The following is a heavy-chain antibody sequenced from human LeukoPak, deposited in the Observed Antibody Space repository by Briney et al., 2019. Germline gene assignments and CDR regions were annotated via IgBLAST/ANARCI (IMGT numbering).Heavy chain of an antibody. CDR2: ISSSSSYI. CDR1: GFTFSSYS. CDR3: ARAAIVVVPAATERYYYYYGMDV. V-gene: IGHV3-21*01. J-gene: IGHJ6*02. D-gene: IGHD2-2*01. Sequence: PRGSLRLSCAASGFTFSSYSMNWVRQAPGKGLEWVSSISSSSSYIYYADSVKGRFTISRDNAKNTLYLQMNSLRAEDTAVYYCARAAIVVVPAATERYYYYYGMDVWGQGTTVTVSS.